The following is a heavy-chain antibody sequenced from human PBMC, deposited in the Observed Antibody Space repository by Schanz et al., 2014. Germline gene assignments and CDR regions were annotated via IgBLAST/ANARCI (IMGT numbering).Heavy chain of an antibody. Sequence: VQLVQSGAAMKKPGASVRVSCKASGYTLTSFDINWVRQATGQGLEWMGWMNPSSGETGFAQKFQGRVTMTSNISMSTAYMELSSLTYEDTAVYYCARLRAVPFDFDCWGQGTLVTVSS. J-gene: IGHJ4*02. V-gene: IGHV1-8*01. CDR1: GYTLTSFD. CDR2: MNPSSGET. CDR3: ARLRAVPFDFDC.